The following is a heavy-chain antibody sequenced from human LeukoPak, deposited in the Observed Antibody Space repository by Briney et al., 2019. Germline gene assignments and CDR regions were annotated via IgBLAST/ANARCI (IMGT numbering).Heavy chain of an antibody. V-gene: IGHV3-23*01. CDR2: ISGSGGST. CDR1: GFTFSSYA. CDR3: AKDKMDNVVVPAAIRIYYYMDV. D-gene: IGHD2-2*02. J-gene: IGHJ6*03. Sequence: GGSLRLSCAASGFTFSSYAMSWVRQAPGKGLEWVSAISGSGGSTYYADSVKGRFTISRDNSKNTLYLQMNSLRAEDTAVYYCAKDKMDNVVVPAAIRIYYYMDVWGKGTTVTVSS.